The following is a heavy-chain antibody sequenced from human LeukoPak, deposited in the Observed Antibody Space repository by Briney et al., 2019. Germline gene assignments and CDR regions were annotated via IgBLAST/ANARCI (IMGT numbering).Heavy chain of an antibody. Sequence: GGSLRLSCAASGFTFSGSAMHWVRQASGKGLEWVSVIYSGGSTYYADSVKGRFTISRDNSKNTLYLQMNSLRAEDTAVYYCAKRYYYDSSGYHSHALGYWGQGTLVTVSS. CDR2: IYSGGST. CDR1: GFTFSGSA. J-gene: IGHJ4*02. D-gene: IGHD3-22*01. V-gene: IGHV3-66*04. CDR3: AKRYYYDSSGYHSHALGY.